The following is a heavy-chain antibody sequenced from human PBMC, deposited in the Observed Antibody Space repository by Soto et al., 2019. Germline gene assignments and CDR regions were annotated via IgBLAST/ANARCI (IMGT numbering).Heavy chain of an antibody. CDR3: AKDYRSGGSCTDI. D-gene: IGHD2-15*01. J-gene: IGHJ3*02. Sequence: VAVISYDGSNKYYADSVKGRFTISRDNSKNTLYLQMNSLRAEDTAVYYCAKDYRSGGSCTDIWGQGTMVTVSS. CDR2: ISYDGSNK. V-gene: IGHV3-30*18.